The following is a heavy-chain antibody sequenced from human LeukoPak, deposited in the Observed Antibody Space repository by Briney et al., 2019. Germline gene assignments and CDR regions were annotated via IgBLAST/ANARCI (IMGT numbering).Heavy chain of an antibody. J-gene: IGHJ6*03. CDR3: ARIPVGYCSGGSCYYYYYMDV. CDR1: GGSISSYY. CDR2: IYTSGST. Sequence: PSQTLSLTCTVSGGSISSYYWSWIRQPAGKGLEWIGRIYTSGSTNYNPSLKSRVTMSVDTSKNQFSLKLSSVTAADTAVYYCARIPVGYCSGGSCYYYYYMDVWGKGTTVTVSS. D-gene: IGHD2-15*01. V-gene: IGHV4-4*07.